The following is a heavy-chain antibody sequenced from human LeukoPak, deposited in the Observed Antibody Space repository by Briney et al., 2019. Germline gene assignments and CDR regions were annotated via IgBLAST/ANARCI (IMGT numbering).Heavy chain of an antibody. CDR1: GYTFTSYY. D-gene: IGHD6-19*01. CDR3: ARVFSRAGDFDY. J-gene: IGHJ4*02. Sequence: ASVKVSCKASGYTFTSYYMHWVRQVPRQGLEWMGIINPSGGSTSYAQKFQGRVTMTRDTSTSTVYMELSSLRSEDTAVYYCARVFSRAGDFDYWGQGTLVTVSS. V-gene: IGHV1-46*01. CDR2: INPSGGST.